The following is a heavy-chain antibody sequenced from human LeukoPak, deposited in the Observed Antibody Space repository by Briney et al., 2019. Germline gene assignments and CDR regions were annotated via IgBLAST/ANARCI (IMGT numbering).Heavy chain of an antibody. CDR3: AKDGGSDPDSFDI. Sequence: GGSLRLSCAASGFIFNTYVMHWVRQAPGNGLEWLAFIRYDGSNKNYADSVKGRFTISRDNTKNSLYLQMNSLRAEDTAVYYCAKDGGSDPDSFDIWGQGTMVTVSS. CDR1: GFIFNTYV. CDR2: IRYDGSNK. D-gene: IGHD2-15*01. J-gene: IGHJ3*02. V-gene: IGHV3-30*02.